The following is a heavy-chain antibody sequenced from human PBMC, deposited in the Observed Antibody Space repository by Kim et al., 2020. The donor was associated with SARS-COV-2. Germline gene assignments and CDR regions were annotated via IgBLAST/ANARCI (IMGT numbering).Heavy chain of an antibody. CDR2: INYSGST. CDR3: ARRWDAWSAQPGDY. D-gene: IGHD3-3*01. CDR1: GDPISTSPYY. Sequence: SETLSLTCSVSGDPISTSPYYWGWIRQPPGKGLEWIGSINYSGSTYYNPSLRGRLTISVDPSKSQFSLKLTSMTAADTAVYFCARRWDAWSAQPGDYWG. J-gene: IGHJ4*01. V-gene: IGHV4-39*01.